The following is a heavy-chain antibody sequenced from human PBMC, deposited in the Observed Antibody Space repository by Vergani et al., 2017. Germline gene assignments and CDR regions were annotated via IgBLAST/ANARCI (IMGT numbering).Heavy chain of an antibody. CDR1: GFTFSNSA. CDR3: ASEERSNTAPFVGD. CDR2: ISGHGDRK. V-gene: IGHV3-23*01. J-gene: IGHJ4*02. Sequence: EVHLLESGGGQVEAGGSLRLSCVASGFTFSNSAMSWVRQTSGKGLEWVSAISGHGDRKYYADSVKGRFTISRDNSKKTVYLQMNSLKAEDRATYYCASEERSNTAPFVGDWGQGTLVTV. D-gene: IGHD2/OR15-2a*01.